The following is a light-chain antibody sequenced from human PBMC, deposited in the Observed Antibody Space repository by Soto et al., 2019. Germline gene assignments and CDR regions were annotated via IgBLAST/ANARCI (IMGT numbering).Light chain of an antibody. CDR3: QQRSNWPLT. V-gene: IGKV3-11*01. J-gene: IGKJ4*01. Sequence: PGARATLSCRASQSVRNYLAWYQQKPGQAPRLLIYDVSNRATGIPARFSGGGSGADFTLTISSLEPEDFAIYYCQQRSNWPLTFGGGTRVEIK. CDR2: DVS. CDR1: QSVRNY.